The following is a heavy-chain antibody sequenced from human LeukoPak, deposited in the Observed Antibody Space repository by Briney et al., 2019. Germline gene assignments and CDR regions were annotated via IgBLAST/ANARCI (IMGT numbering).Heavy chain of an antibody. D-gene: IGHD4-11*01. V-gene: IGHV3-48*01. Sequence: PGGSLRLSCAASGFTFSSYSMNWVRQAPGKGLEWVSYISGSSDSIYYADSVKGRFTISRDNAKSSLYMQMNSLRAEDTAMYFCVRMSSTVTIPFDHWGQGTLVTVSS. CDR3: VRMSSTVTIPFDH. J-gene: IGHJ4*02. CDR2: ISGSSDSI. CDR1: GFTFSSYS.